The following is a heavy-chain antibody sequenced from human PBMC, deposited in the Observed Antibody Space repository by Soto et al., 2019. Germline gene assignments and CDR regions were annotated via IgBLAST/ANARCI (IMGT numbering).Heavy chain of an antibody. Sequence: GGSLRLSCAASGFTFSSYAMSWVRQAPGKGLEWVSAISGSGGSTYYADSVKGRFTISRDNSKNTLYLQMNSLRAEDTAVYYCAKQDPSRITMIVVVPLWPWGQGTLVTVSS. D-gene: IGHD3-22*01. J-gene: IGHJ5*02. CDR1: GFTFSSYA. V-gene: IGHV3-23*01. CDR3: AKQDPSRITMIVVVPLWP. CDR2: ISGSGGST.